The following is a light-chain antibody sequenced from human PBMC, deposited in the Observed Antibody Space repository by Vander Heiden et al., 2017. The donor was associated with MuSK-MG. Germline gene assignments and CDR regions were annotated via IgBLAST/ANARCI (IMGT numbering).Light chain of an antibody. CDR2: DAS. CDR1: QDISNY. CDR3: QQDDNLPPT. V-gene: IGKV1-33*01. Sequence: IQMTQSPSSLSASVGDRVTITCQASQDISNYLNWYQQKPGKAPKLLIYDASNFETGVPSTFSGSGSGTDFTFTISSLQPEDIATYYCQQDDNLPPTFGGGTKVEIK. J-gene: IGKJ4*01.